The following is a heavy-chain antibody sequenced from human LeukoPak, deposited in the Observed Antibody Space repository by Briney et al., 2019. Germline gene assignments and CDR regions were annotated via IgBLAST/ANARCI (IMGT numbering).Heavy chain of an antibody. J-gene: IGHJ4*02. D-gene: IGHD2-15*01. V-gene: IGHV1-69*01. CDR1: GGTFSSYA. CDR3: ARRNSCSGGNCYPPDY. CDR2: IIPIFGTA. Sequence: ASVKVSCKASGGTFSSYAISWVRQAPGQGLEWMGGIIPIFGTANYAQKFQGRVTITADESTSTAYMELSSLRSEDTAAYYCARRNSCSGGNCYPPDYWGQGTLVTVSS.